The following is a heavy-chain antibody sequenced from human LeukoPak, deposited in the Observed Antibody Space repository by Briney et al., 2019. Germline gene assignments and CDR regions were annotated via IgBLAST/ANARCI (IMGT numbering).Heavy chain of an antibody. CDR3: ARDPYSGGPFDY. J-gene: IGHJ4*02. V-gene: IGHV1-2*02. CDR2: INPDSGGT. CDR1: AYTFTNYY. D-gene: IGHD1-26*01. Sequence: ASVKVSCKASAYTFTNYYIHWVRQAPGQGLEWMGWINPDSGGTKYAQKFEGRVAMTRDTSISTAYMEVTRLSSDDTAVYFCARDPYSGGPFDYWGQGTLVTVSS.